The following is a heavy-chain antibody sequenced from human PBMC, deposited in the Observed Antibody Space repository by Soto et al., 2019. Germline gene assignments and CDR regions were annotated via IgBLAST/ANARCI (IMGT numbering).Heavy chain of an antibody. J-gene: IGHJ4*02. V-gene: IGHV3-23*01. CDR3: AKDLWYGGRDY. CDR1: GFTFSNYE. Sequence: GGSLRLSCAAPGFTFSNYEMHWVRQAPGKGLEWVSTISASDSSTYYADSVKGRFTISRDNSKNTLYLQMNSLRAEDTAVYYCAKDLWYGGRDYWGQGTLVTVSS. D-gene: IGHD3-10*01. CDR2: ISASDSST.